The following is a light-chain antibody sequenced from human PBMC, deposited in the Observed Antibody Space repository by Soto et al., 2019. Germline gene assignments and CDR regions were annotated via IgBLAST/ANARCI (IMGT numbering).Light chain of an antibody. CDR1: RGISSY. CDR2: LAS. Sequence: IQLTQSPSSLSASVGDRVTITCRASRGISSYLAWYQQKPGKAPKLLIYLASTLQSGVPSGFSGSGSGTDFSLTISSLQSEDFAVYYCQQYNNWPRTFGQGTKVDIK. V-gene: IGKV1-9*01. J-gene: IGKJ1*01. CDR3: QQYNNWPRT.